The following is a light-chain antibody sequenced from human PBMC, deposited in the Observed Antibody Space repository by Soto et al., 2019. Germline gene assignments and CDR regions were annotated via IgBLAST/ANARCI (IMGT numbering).Light chain of an antibody. Sequence: EIVLTQSPDTLSLSPGERATLSCRASQIVNSNDLAWYQHKPGQAPRLLIYGSSTRPGAIPDTFSGTGTGADFTFSIDRLEPEDFATQYCQQDARSPYTFGHGTKLEI. J-gene: IGKJ2*01. V-gene: IGKV3-20*01. CDR3: QQDARSPYT. CDR2: GSS. CDR1: QIVNSND.